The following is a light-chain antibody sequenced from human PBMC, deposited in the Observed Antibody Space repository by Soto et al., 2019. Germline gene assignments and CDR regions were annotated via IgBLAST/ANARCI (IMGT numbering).Light chain of an antibody. J-gene: IGKJ1*01. V-gene: IGKV1-13*02. CDR2: DAS. CDR3: QQFNPWT. CDR1: QGISSA. Sequence: ALPLTQSPSSLSASVGDRVTITCRASQGISSALAWYQQKPGKAPKLLIYDASSLESGVPSRFSGSGSGTDFTLTISSLQPEDFATYYCQQFNPWTFGQGTKVEIK.